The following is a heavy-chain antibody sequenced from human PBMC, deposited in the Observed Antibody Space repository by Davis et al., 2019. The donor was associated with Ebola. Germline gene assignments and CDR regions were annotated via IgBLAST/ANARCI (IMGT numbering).Heavy chain of an antibody. CDR1: GGSISSSNW. Sequence: MPSETLSLTCAVSGGSISSSNWWSWVRQPPGKGLEWIGEIYHSGSTNYNPSLKSRVTISVDKPKNQFSLKLSSVTAADTAVYYCARVIAAAGLFDYWGQGTLVTVSS. D-gene: IGHD6-13*01. CDR3: ARVIAAAGLFDY. J-gene: IGHJ4*02. CDR2: IYHSGST. V-gene: IGHV4-4*02.